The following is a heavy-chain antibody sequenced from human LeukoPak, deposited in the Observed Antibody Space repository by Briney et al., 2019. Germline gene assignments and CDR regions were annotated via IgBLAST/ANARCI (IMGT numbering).Heavy chain of an antibody. CDR2: ISSGSGYI. D-gene: IGHD1-20*01. Sequence: GGSLRLSCAASGFSFSDYTMNWVRQAPGKGVEWVSSISSGSGYIYYADSVKGRFTISRDNAESSLYLQMNSLRVEDTALYYCARDFLTGTTKFLGYWGQGTLVTVSS. J-gene: IGHJ4*02. CDR3: ARDFLTGTTKFLGY. CDR1: GFSFSDYT. V-gene: IGHV3-21*01.